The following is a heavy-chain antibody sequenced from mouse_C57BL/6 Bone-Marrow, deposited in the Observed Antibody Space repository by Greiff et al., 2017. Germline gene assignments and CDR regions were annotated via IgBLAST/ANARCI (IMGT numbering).Heavy chain of an antibody. V-gene: IGHV1-85*01. Sequence: QVQLQQSGPELVKPGASVKLSCKASGYTFTSYDINWVKQRPGQGLEWIGWIYPRDGSTKYNEKFKGKATLTVDTSSGTAYMELHSLTSEDSAVYFCARVEFDGSSGDGYFDVWGTGTTVTVSS. D-gene: IGHD1-1*01. CDR1: GYTFTSYD. CDR3: ARVEFDGSSGDGYFDV. CDR2: IYPRDGST. J-gene: IGHJ1*03.